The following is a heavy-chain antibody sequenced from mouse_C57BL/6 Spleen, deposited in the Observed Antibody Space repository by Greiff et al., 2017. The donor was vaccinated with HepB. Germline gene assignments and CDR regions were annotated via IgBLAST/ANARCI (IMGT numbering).Heavy chain of an antibody. V-gene: IGHV5-17*01. CDR3: ARCGTNYFDY. D-gene: IGHD2-14*01. Sequence: EVKLMESGGGLVKPGGSLKLSCAASGFTFSDYGMHWVRQAPEKGLEWVAYISSGSSTIYYADTVKGRFTINRDNAKNTLCLRMTSLRSEDTAMYYCARCGTNYFDYWGQGTTLTVSS. CDR1: GFTFSDYG. J-gene: IGHJ2*01. CDR2: ISSGSSTI.